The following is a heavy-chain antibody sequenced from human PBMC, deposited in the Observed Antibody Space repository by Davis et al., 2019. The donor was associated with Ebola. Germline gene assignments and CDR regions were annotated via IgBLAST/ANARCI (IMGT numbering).Heavy chain of an antibody. J-gene: IGHJ5*02. V-gene: IGHV4-39*01. CDR1: GGSISSSSYY. Sequence: PSETLSLTCTVSGGSISSSSYYWGWIRQPPGKGLEWIGSIYYSGSTYYNPSLKSRVTISVDTSKNQFSLKLSSVTAADTAVYYCARGGSGYHINWFDPWGQGTLVTVSS. CDR3: ARGGSGYHINWFDP. CDR2: IYYSGST. D-gene: IGHD3-22*01.